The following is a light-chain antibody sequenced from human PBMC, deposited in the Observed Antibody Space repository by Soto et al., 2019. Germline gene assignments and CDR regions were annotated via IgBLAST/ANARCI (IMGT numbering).Light chain of an antibody. Sequence: QSALTQPPSVSGAPGQRVTISCTGSSSNIGARYDVHWYQQLPGTAPKLLIYDNSNRPSGVPDRFSGSKSGTSASLAITGLQAEDEADYYCQSYDSSLSGSWVFGGGTKVTVL. CDR1: SSNIGARYD. CDR2: DNS. J-gene: IGLJ3*02. CDR3: QSYDSSLSGSWV. V-gene: IGLV1-40*01.